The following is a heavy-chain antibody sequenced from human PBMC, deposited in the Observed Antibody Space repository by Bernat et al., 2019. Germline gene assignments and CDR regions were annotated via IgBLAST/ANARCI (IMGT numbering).Heavy chain of an antibody. CDR2: ISYDGSNK. Sequence: QVQLVESGGGVVQPGRSLRLSCAASGFTFSSYAMHWVRQAPGKGLEWVAVISYDGSNKYYADSVKGRFTISRDNSKNTLYLQMNSLRAEDTAVYYWARTSEGEYFDYWGQGTLVTVSS. D-gene: IGHD2/OR15-2a*01. CDR1: GFTFSSYA. V-gene: IGHV3-30-3*01. CDR3: ARTSEGEYFDY. J-gene: IGHJ4*02.